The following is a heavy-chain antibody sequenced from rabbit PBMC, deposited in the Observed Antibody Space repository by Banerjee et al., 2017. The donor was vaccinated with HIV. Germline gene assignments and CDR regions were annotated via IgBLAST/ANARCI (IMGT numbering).Heavy chain of an antibody. CDR1: GFPFSNKAV. CDR3: ARDTGSSFSSYGMDL. V-gene: IGHV1S45*01. J-gene: IGHJ6*01. Sequence: QQQLVESGGGLVKPEGSLTLTCKASGFPFSNKAVMCWVRQAPGKGLEWIACINDVDGSTYYASWAKGRFSSSKTSSTTVTLQMTSLTAADTAIYFCARDTGSSFSSYGMDLWGQGTLVTVS. CDR2: INDVDGST. D-gene: IGHD8-1*01.